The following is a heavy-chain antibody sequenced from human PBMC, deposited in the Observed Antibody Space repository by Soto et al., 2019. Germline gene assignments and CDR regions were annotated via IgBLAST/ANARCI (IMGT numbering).Heavy chain of an antibody. Sequence: PGGSLRLSCAASGFTFSSYGMHWVRQAPGKGLEWVAIISYDGSNTYYADSVKGRFTISRDNSKNTLYLQMNSLRAEDTAVYYCAKVGNYGDYVWGGIYYYYYGMDVWGQGTTVTVSS. CDR3: AKVGNYGDYVWGGIYYYYYGMDV. V-gene: IGHV3-30*18. J-gene: IGHJ6*02. CDR2: ISYDGSNT. D-gene: IGHD4-17*01. CDR1: GFTFSSYG.